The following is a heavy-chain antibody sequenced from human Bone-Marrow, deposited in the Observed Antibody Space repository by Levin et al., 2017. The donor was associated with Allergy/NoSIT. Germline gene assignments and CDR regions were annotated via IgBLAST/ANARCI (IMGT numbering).Heavy chain of an antibody. CDR3: ARGEYSYGSGSYYLDY. Sequence: SQTLSLPCPVSGDSISSGGYYWRWIRQHPGKGLEWIGYIYHSGSTYYNPSLKGRVTISVDTSKNEFSLKLSSVTAADTAVFYCARGEYSYGSGSYYLDYWGQGTLVTVSS. CDR2: IYHSGST. D-gene: IGHD3-10*01. CDR1: GDSISSGGYY. J-gene: IGHJ4*02. V-gene: IGHV4-31*03.